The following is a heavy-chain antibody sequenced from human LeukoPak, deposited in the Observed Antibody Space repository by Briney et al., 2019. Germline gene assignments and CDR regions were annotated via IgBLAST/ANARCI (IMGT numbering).Heavy chain of an antibody. CDR2: IYFSET. Sequence: SETLSLTCTVTGGSSSDTTYYWAWIRQPPGKGLEWIGSIYFSETKYNPSLKSRITTSGDTSKNQFSLKLSSVTAADTAVYYCASPSKLVISRGGFDIWGQGTMVTVSA. CDR3: ASPSKLVISRGGFDI. V-gene: IGHV4-39*01. CDR1: GGSSSDTTYY. J-gene: IGHJ3*02. D-gene: IGHD2-15*01.